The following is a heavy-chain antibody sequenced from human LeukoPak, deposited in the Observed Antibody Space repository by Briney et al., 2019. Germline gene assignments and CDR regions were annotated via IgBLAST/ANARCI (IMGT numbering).Heavy chain of an antibody. CDR3: ARDLHPYSGSPNAFDI. CDR1: GGSISSYY. D-gene: IGHD1-26*01. J-gene: IGHJ3*02. Sequence: SETLSLTCTVSGGSISSYYWSWLRQPPGKGLEWIGYIYYSGSNNYNPSLKSRVTISVDTSNNQFSLKPSSVTAADTAVYYCARDLHPYSGSPNAFDIWGQGTMVTVSS. V-gene: IGHV4-59*01. CDR2: IYYSGSN.